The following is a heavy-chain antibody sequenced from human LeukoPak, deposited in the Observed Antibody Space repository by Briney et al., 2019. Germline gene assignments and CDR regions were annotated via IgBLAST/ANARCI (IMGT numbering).Heavy chain of an antibody. V-gene: IGHV3-21*01. Sequence: PGGSLRLSCAASGFTFSSYSMNWVRQAPGKGLEWVSSISSSSSYIYYADSVKGRFTISRDNAKNSLYLQMNSLRAEDTAVYYCARDLGCSGGSCYPGLDYWGQGTLVTVSS. D-gene: IGHD2-15*01. CDR2: ISSSSSYI. CDR3: ARDLGCSGGSCYPGLDY. J-gene: IGHJ4*02. CDR1: GFTFSSYS.